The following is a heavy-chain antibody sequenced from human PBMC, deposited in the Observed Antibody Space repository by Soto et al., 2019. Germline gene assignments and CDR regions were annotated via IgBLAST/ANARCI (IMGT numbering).Heavy chain of an antibody. CDR3: ARVLNSLDYIYWFDP. Sequence: GGSLRLSCAASGFTFSDYYMSWIRQAPGKGLEWVSYISSSGSTIYYADSVKGRFTISRDNAKNSLYLQMNSLRAEDTAVYYCARVLNSLDYIYWFDPWGQGTLVTVSS. V-gene: IGHV3-11*01. J-gene: IGHJ5*02. CDR2: ISSSGSTI. D-gene: IGHD4-4*01. CDR1: GFTFSDYY.